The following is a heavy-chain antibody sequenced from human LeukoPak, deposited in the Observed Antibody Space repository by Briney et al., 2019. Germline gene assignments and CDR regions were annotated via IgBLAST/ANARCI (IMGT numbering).Heavy chain of an antibody. CDR2: FYCDDDK. CDR1: GFSLITSGAG. V-gene: IGHV2-5*02. CDR3: AHRRLDCSVGTCPLYFDY. Sequence: DSGPTLVKPTQTLTLTCTFSGFSLITSGAGVGWIRQPPGKALEWLAVFYCDDDKCYSPSLKSRLTITKDTSKNQVVLTMTNMDPVDTATYYCAHRRLDCSVGTCPLYFDYWGQGTLVTVSS. D-gene: IGHD2-15*01. J-gene: IGHJ4*02.